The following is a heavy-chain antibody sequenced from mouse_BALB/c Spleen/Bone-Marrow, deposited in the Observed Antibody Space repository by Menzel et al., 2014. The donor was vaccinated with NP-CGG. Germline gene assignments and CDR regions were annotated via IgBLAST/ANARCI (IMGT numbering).Heavy chain of an antibody. V-gene: IGHV1-69*01. CDR2: IDTSDSYT. Sequence: QVQLQQSGAELVMPGASVKMSCKASGHTFTDYWMHWVKQRPGQGLEWIGAIDTSDSYTSYNQKFKGKATLTVDESSSTAYMQLSSLTSEDSAVYYWARSDYRFDPLPYWGQGTLVTVSA. CDR3: ARSDYRFDPLPY. D-gene: IGHD2-14*01. CDR1: GHTFTDYW. J-gene: IGHJ3*01.